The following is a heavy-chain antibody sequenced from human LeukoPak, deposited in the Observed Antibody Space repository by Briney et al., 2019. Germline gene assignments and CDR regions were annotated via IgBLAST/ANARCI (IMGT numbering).Heavy chain of an antibody. V-gene: IGHV4-38-2*01. CDR3: ARAPRDSSSSNYMRRFDY. CDR1: GYSISRGYY. CDR2: IYHIGST. D-gene: IGHD3-22*01. Sequence: SETLSLTCGVSGYSISRGYYWAWIRQPPGKGLEWIGTIYHIGSTYYNPSLESRVTISVDTSKNEFSLNLNSVTAADTAVYYCARAPRDSSSSNYMRRFDYWGQGTLVTVSS. J-gene: IGHJ4*02.